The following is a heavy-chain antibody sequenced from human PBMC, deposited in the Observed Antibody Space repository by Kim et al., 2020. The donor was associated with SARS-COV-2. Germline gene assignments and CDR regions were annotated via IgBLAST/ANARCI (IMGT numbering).Heavy chain of an antibody. D-gene: IGHD3-9*01. CDR2: IYFSGSV. CDR3: ARHVASASPDWTPFDY. V-gene: IGHV4-39*01. J-gene: IGHJ4*02. Sequence: SETLSLTCTVSGDSIRSTSHYWGWIRQPPGEGLEWIGSIYFSGSVYYNPSLKSRVTVSVDTSKNHFSLILNSVTVADTAVYYCARHVASASPDWTPFDYWGQGSLVTVSS. CDR1: GDSIRSTSHY.